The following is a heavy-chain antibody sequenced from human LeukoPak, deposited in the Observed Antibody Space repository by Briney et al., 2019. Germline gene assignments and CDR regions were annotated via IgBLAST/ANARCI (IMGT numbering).Heavy chain of an antibody. CDR2: IQNKTDGGTT. D-gene: IGHD3-10*01. CDR1: GFTFSSYG. V-gene: IGHV3-15*01. CDR3: AAGGRV. Sequence: GGSLRLSCTASGFTFSSYGMHWVRQAPGKGLEWVARIQNKTDGGTTEYAAPVKGRFTISRDDSTNTLYLQMNSLKTEDTGVYYCAAGGRVWGQGTTVTVSS. J-gene: IGHJ6*02.